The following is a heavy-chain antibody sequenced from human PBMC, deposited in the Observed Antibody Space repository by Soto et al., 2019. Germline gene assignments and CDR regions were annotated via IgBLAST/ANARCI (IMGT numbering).Heavy chain of an antibody. J-gene: IGHJ6*02. D-gene: IGHD6-25*01. CDR3: ANFRHGGDAGMDV. CDR1: GGSISSDNW. CDR2: IYHTGST. Sequence: QVQLQESGPGLVKPSGTLSLTCGVSGGSISSDNWWSWVRQPPGKGLEWIGEIYHTGSTNYNPSLMSRVTISIDKSRNQLSLNRSSGTAADTAVYYCANFRHGGDAGMDVWGQGTTVTVSS. V-gene: IGHV4-4*02.